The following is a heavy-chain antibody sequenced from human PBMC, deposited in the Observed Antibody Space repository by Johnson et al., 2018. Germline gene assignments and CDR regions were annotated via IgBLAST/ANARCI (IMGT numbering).Heavy chain of an antibody. D-gene: IGHD1-26*01. V-gene: IGHV3-21*01. Sequence: EVQLLESGGGLVKPGGSLRLSCAASGFTFSSYSMNWVRQAPGKGLEWVSSISSSSSYIYYADSVKGRFTISRDKAKNSLYLQMNSLKAQDKAVFYCAKGGAGSGQGAFDIWGQGTMVSVSS. CDR3: AKGGAGSGQGAFDI. J-gene: IGHJ3*02. CDR1: GFTFSSYS. CDR2: ISSSSSYI.